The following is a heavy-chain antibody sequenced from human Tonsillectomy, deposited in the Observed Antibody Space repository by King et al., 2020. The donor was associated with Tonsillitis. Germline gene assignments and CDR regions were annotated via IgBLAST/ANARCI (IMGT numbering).Heavy chain of an antibody. CDR3: AKGRIGSGSYYFDY. CDR1: GFTFSSYG. V-gene: IGHV3-30*18. Sequence: QLVQSGGGVVQPGRSLRLSCAASGFTFSSYGMHWVRQAPGKGLEWVAVISHDGSNKYYADSVKGRFTISRDNSKNTLYLQMNSLRAEDTAVYYCAKGRIGSGSYYFDYWGQGTLVTVSS. D-gene: IGHD3-10*01. CDR2: ISHDGSNK. J-gene: IGHJ4*02.